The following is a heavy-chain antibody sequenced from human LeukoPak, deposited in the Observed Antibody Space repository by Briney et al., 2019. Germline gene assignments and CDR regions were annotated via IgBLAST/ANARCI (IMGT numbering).Heavy chain of an antibody. D-gene: IGHD4-17*01. V-gene: IGHV3-20*04. Sequence: PGGSLRLSCAASGFTFDDYGMSWVRQAPGKGLEWVSGINWNGGSTGYADSVKGRFTISRDNSKNTLYLQMNSLRAEDTAVYYCAKDVYGDYGGLVYWGQGTLVTVSS. CDR2: INWNGGST. CDR1: GFTFDDYG. CDR3: AKDVYGDYGGLVY. J-gene: IGHJ4*02.